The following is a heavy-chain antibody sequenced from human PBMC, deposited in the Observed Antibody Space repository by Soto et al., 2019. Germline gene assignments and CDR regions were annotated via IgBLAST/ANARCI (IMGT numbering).Heavy chain of an antibody. Sequence: EVQVVESGGGLVRPEGSLRLSCTAIGLNLNSLWMYWVCQSPGEGLQWISGIDENGRSTRYADSVKGRFTISRDNAKNTLYLQMNGLRAEDTAVYYCASYNWPATSDYWGQGTLVTVSS. J-gene: IGHJ4*02. CDR2: IDENGRST. V-gene: IGHV3-74*01. CDR1: GLNLNSLW. D-gene: IGHD1-20*01. CDR3: ASYNWPATSDY.